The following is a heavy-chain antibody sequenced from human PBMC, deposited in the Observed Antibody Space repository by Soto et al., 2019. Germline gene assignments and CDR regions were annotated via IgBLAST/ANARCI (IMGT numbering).Heavy chain of an antibody. CDR3: AHAITIFGVVPPGDWFDP. D-gene: IGHD3-3*01. Sequence: GSGPTLVNPTQTLTLTCTFSGFSLSTSGVGVGWIRQPPGKALEWLALIYWNDDKRYSPSLKSRLTITKDTSKNQVVLTMTNMDPVDTATYYCAHAITIFGVVPPGDWFDPWGQGTLVTVSS. CDR1: GFSLSTSGVG. J-gene: IGHJ5*02. CDR2: IYWNDDK. V-gene: IGHV2-5*01.